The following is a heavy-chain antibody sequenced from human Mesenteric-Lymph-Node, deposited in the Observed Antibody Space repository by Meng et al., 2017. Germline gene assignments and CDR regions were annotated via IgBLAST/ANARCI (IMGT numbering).Heavy chain of an antibody. CDR3: ARVDSSGYFLDY. Sequence: QVQLQDSGQGLVKPSQTLSLTCTVSGGSISSGGHSWSWIRQHPGKGLEWIAYIYYSGSTYYNPSLKSRVILSVDTSKNQFSLKLSSVTAADTAVYYCARVDSSGYFLDYWGQGTLVTVSS. D-gene: IGHD3-22*01. CDR2: IYYSGST. CDR1: GGSISSGGHS. J-gene: IGHJ4*01. V-gene: IGHV4-31*03.